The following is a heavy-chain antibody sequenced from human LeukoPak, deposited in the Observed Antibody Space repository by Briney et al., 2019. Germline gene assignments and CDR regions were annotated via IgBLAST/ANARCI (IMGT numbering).Heavy chain of an antibody. Sequence: ASVKVSCKASGYTFTSYGVSWVRQAPGQGLEWMGRINPNSGGTNYAQKFQGRVTMTRDTSISTAYMELSRLRSDDTAVYYCARAENAIVVVPAAPFFGYWGQGTLVTVSS. CDR1: GYTFTSYG. J-gene: IGHJ4*02. CDR2: INPNSGGT. D-gene: IGHD2-2*01. V-gene: IGHV1-2*06. CDR3: ARAENAIVVVPAAPFFGY.